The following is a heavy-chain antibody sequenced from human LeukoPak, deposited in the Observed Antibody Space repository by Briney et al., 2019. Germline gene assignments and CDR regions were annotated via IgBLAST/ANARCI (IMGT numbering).Heavy chain of an antibody. J-gene: IGHJ6*02. Sequence: GGSLRLSCAASGFDFSSNWMHWVRHAPGQGLVWVSRIKGDGISTNYADSVKGRFTISRDIAKNTLYLQMNSLRAEDTAVYYARIAAAEGMDVWGQGTTVTVSS. CDR2: IKGDGIST. D-gene: IGHD6-13*01. CDR3: RIAAAEGMDV. V-gene: IGHV3-74*01. CDR1: GFDFSSNW.